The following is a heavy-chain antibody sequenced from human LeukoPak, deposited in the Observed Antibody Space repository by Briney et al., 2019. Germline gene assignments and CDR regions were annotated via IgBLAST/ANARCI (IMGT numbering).Heavy chain of an antibody. Sequence: PSETLSLTCTVSGASISSYYWSWIRQPPGKGLEWIGYIHYSGTTNYNPSLKSRVAISVDTSKNQFSLRLNSVTAADTAVYYCARGATLTIDYWGRGTLVTVSS. CDR1: GASISSYY. D-gene: IGHD1-26*01. CDR3: ARGATLTIDY. J-gene: IGHJ4*02. CDR2: IHYSGTT. V-gene: IGHV4-59*08.